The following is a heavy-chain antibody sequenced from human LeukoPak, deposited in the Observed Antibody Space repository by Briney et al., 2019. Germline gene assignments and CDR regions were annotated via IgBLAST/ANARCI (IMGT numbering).Heavy chain of an antibody. V-gene: IGHV3-74*01. CDR2: INSDGSST. J-gene: IGHJ4*02. D-gene: IGHD6-19*01. Sequence: GGSLRLSCAASGFTFGSYWMHWVRQAPGKGLVWVSLINSDGSSTTYADSVKGRFTISRDNAKKTLYLQMNSLRAEDSAVYYCARAITESIAVAGTLDYWGQGTLVTVSS. CDR1: GFTFGSYW. CDR3: ARAITESIAVAGTLDY.